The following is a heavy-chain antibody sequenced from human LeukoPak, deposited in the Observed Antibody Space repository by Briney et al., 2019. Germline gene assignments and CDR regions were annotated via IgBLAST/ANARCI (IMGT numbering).Heavy chain of an antibody. CDR3: ARYHSTNAFDI. J-gene: IGHJ3*02. CDR1: GFTFSSYA. Sequence: QPGGSLRLSCAASGFTFSSYAMSWVRQAPGKGLEWVANIKPDGGEKSYVDSVKGRFTISRDTAKNSLYLQMNSLGAEDTAVYYCARYHSTNAFDIWGQGTMVTVSS. D-gene: IGHD6-13*01. V-gene: IGHV3-7*04. CDR2: IKPDGGEK.